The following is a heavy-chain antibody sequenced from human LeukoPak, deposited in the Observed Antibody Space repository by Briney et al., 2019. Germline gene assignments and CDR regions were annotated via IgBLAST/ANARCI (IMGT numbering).Heavy chain of an antibody. V-gene: IGHV4-34*01. Sequence: SETLSLTCTVSGGSISSYYWSWIRQPPGKGLEWIGEINHSGSTNYNPSLKSRVTISVDTSKNQFSLKLSSVTAADTAVYYCARGHHYYDSSGKWDYWGQGTLVTVSS. J-gene: IGHJ4*02. D-gene: IGHD3-22*01. CDR1: GGSISSYY. CDR3: ARGHHYYDSSGKWDY. CDR2: INHSGST.